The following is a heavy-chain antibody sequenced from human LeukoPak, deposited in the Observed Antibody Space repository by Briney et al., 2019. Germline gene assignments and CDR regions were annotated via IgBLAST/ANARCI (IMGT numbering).Heavy chain of an antibody. CDR1: GFTFNNYG. CDR2: ISYDGRNI. Sequence: QTGGSLRLSCAASGFTFNNYGMHWVRQAPGKGQEWVAVISYDGRNIHYPDSVKGRFTISRDISTDTLWLQMDSLRTEDTAVYYCAKGSLRGTAAAIDYWGQGTLVTVSS. J-gene: IGHJ4*02. V-gene: IGHV3-30*18. D-gene: IGHD2-2*01. CDR3: AKGSLRGTAAAIDY.